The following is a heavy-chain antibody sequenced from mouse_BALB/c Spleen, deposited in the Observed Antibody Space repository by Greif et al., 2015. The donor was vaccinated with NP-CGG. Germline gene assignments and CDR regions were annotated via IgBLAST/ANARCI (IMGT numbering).Heavy chain of an antibody. CDR2: ISSGSSTI. V-gene: IGHV5-17*02. D-gene: IGHD2-4*01. CDR3: SRYDYYVGY. J-gene: IGHJ2*01. Sequence: EVKLVESGGGLVQPGGSRKLSCAASGFTFSSFGMHWVRQAPEKGLEWVAYISSGSSTIYYADTVKGRFTISRDNPKNTLFLQSTSLSSEDTAMYYCSRYDYYVGYLGQGTTLTVSS. CDR1: GFTFSSFG.